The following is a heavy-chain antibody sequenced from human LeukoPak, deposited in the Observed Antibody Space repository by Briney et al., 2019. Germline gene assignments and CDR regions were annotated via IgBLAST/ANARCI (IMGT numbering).Heavy chain of an antibody. Sequence: SETLSLTCAVYGGSFSGSYWNWIRQPPGKGLEWIGEINHRGSTKYNPSLKSRVTISVDTSKNQFSLKLSSVTAADTAVYYCARERGGLGIQYFDYWGQGTLVTVSS. CDR2: INHRGST. V-gene: IGHV4-34*01. CDR3: ARERGGLGIQYFDY. D-gene: IGHD7-27*01. J-gene: IGHJ4*02. CDR1: GGSFSGSY.